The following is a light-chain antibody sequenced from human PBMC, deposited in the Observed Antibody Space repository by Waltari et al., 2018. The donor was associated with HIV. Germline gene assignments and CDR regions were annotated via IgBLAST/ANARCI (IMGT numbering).Light chain of an antibody. V-gene: IGLV2-14*01. CDR2: EVS. Sequence: QSALTQPASVSGSPGQSITISCTGTSSDVGGYNYVSWYQQHPGKAPKLMIYEVSNRPSGVSNRFSGCKSGNTASLTISGLQAEDEGDYYCSSYTSSSLGLFGGGTKLTVL. J-gene: IGLJ2*01. CDR3: SSYTSSSLGL. CDR1: SSDVGGYNY.